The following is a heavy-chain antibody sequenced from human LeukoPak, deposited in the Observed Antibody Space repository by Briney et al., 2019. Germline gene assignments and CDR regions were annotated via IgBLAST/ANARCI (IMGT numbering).Heavy chain of an antibody. CDR2: FDPEDGET. Sequence: ASVKVSCKVSGYTLTELSMHWVRQAPGKGLEWVGGFDPEDGETIYAQKFQGRVTMTEDTSTDTAYMELSSLRSEDTAVYYCATATLDYGGNFYAFDIWGQGTVVTVSS. D-gene: IGHD4-23*01. V-gene: IGHV1-24*01. CDR3: ATATLDYGGNFYAFDI. CDR1: GYTLTELS. J-gene: IGHJ3*02.